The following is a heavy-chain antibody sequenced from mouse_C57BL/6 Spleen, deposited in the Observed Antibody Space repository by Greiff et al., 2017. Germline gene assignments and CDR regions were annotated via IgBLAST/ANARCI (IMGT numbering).Heavy chain of an antibody. CDR1: GYTFTSYW. J-gene: IGHJ1*03. V-gene: IGHV1-52*01. Sequence: VQLQQPGAELVRPGSSVKLSCKASGYTFTSYWMHWVKQRPIQGLEWIGNIDPSDSETHYNQKFKDKATLTVDKSSSTAYMQLSSLTSEDSAVYYCARSGVATHWYFDVWGTGTTVTVSS. CDR3: ARSGVATHWYFDV. D-gene: IGHD1-1*02. CDR2: IDPSDSET.